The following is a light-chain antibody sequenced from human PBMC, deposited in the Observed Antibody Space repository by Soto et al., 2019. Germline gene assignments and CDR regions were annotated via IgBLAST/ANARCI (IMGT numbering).Light chain of an antibody. CDR3: QKYNSAPPEA. V-gene: IGKV1-27*01. CDR1: QGISNY. Sequence: DIQMTQSPSSLSASVGDRVTIPCRASQGISNYLAWYQHKQGKVPKLLIYAASTLQSGVPSRFSGSGSGTDFTLTISSLQPEDVATYYCQKYNSAPPEAFGPGTKVDIK. CDR2: AAS. J-gene: IGKJ3*01.